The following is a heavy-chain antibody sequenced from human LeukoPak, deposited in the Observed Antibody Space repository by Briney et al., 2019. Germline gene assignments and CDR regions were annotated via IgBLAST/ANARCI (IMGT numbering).Heavy chain of an antibody. Sequence: GGSLRLSCAASGFTFSSYEMNWVRQAPGKGLEWVANIKQDGSEKYYVDSVKGRFTISRDNSKNTLYLQINSLRAEDTAVYYCGKGGGFDPWGQGTLVTVSS. CDR2: IKQDGSEK. J-gene: IGHJ5*02. CDR3: GKGGGFDP. CDR1: GFTFSSYE. V-gene: IGHV3-7*03. D-gene: IGHD3-16*01.